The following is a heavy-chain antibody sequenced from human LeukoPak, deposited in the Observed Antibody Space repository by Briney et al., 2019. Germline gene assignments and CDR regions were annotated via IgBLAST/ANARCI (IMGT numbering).Heavy chain of an antibody. CDR3: ASLTYYYGSGSPEYFDY. D-gene: IGHD3-10*01. CDR2: IWYDGSNK. J-gene: IGHJ4*02. Sequence: GGSLRLSCAASGFTFSSYAMSWVRQAPGKGLEWVAVIWYDGSNKYYADSVKGRFTISRDNSKNTLYLQMNSLRAEDTAVYYCASLTYYYGSGSPEYFDYWGQGTLVTVSS. CDR1: GFTFSSYA. V-gene: IGHV3-33*08.